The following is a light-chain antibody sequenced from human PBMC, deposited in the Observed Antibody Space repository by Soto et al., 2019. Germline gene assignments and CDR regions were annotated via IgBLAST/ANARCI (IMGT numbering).Light chain of an antibody. CDR1: SSDIGGYNS. CDR2: DVS. Sequence: QSALTQSPSASGSPGQSVTISCTGTSSDIGGYNSVSWYQQHPGKAPKVMIYDVSKRPSGVPDRFSGSKSGNTASLTISGLQAEDETDYYCFSYTSSGTYVFGTGTKVTVL. J-gene: IGLJ1*01. V-gene: IGLV2-8*01. CDR3: FSYTSSGTYV.